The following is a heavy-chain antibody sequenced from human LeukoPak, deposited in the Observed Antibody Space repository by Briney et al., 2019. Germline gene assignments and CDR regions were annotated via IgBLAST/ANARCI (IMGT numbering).Heavy chain of an antibody. Sequence: SGGSLRLSCAASGFTFSDYIINWVRQAPGKGLEWISYISSSGGTIYYADSVKGRFTISRDNTDNSLFLQMSSLRAEDTAVYYCARVNGYNYDSSGYSSFDYWGQGSLVTVSS. CDR3: ARVNGYNYDSSGYSSFDY. CDR1: GFTFSDYI. D-gene: IGHD3-22*01. V-gene: IGHV3-48*04. CDR2: ISSSGGTI. J-gene: IGHJ4*02.